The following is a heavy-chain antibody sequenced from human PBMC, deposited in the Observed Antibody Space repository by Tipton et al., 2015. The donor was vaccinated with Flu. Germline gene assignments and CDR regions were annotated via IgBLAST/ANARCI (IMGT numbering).Heavy chain of an antibody. Sequence: TLSLTCTVSGGSISSSSYYWGRIRQPPGKGLEWIGSIYYSGSTYYNPSLKSRVTISVDTSKNQFSLKLSSVTAADTAVYYCAREGGDHEVWEPTAAAGGFDIWGQGTMVTVSS. CDR2: IYYSGST. V-gene: IGHV4-39*07. CDR1: GGSISSSSYY. J-gene: IGHJ3*02. D-gene: IGHD1-26*01. CDR3: AREGGDHEVWEPTAAAGGFDI.